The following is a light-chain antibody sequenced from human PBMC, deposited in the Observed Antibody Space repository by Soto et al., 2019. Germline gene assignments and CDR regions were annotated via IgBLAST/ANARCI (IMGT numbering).Light chain of an antibody. CDR1: QSVDIS. Sequence: EIVLTPSPATLSVSPVERVILSCRASQSVDISLAWYQQKPVHAPRRLIYCASTRATDMPDTFCGGGSGTEFTLTITSLLPEDFVVYYCQQYSAWLRTFGQGTRLEIK. CDR3: QQYSAWLRT. V-gene: IGKV3-15*01. CDR2: CAS. J-gene: IGKJ5*01.